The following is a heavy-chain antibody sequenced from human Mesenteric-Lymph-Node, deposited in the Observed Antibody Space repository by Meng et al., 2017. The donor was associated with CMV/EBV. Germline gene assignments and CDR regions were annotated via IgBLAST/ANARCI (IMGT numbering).Heavy chain of an antibody. CDR3: TVCLTKSGRFDP. Sequence: LTCAVYGGSLSGSYWSWFRQPPGKGLEWIGEISHTGSTNYSPSLRSRMTISIDASKKQFSLNLTSVTAADTATYYCTVCLTKSGRFDPWGQGTLVTVSS. V-gene: IGHV4-34*01. J-gene: IGHJ5*02. D-gene: IGHD6-25*01. CDR2: ISHTGST. CDR1: GGSLSGSY.